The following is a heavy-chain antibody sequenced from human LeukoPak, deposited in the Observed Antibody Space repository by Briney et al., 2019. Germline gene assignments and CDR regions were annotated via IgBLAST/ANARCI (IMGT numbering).Heavy chain of an antibody. J-gene: IGHJ4*02. CDR2: IKQDGSEK. V-gene: IGHV3-7*01. CDR1: GFTFSNYW. Sequence: PGGSLRLSCAASGFTFSNYWMSWVRQAPGKGLEWVANIKQDGSEKYYVDSVRGRFTISRDDAKNSLYLQMNSLRAEDTAVYYCARLFGYDHGYLYWGQGTLVTVSS. CDR3: ARLFGYDHGYLY. D-gene: IGHD5-18*01.